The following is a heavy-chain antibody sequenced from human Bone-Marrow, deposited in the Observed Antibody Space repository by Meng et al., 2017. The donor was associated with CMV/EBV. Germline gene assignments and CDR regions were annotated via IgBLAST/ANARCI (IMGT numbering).Heavy chain of an antibody. V-gene: IGHV3-69-1*01. J-gene: IGHJ4*02. Sequence: GESLKISCAASGFTFDDYTMHWVRQAPGKGLEWVASISNSGYIYYADSVKGRFTISRDNAKNSLYLQMNSLRAEDTAVYYCAKDLGLLLRVFDYWGQGTLVTVSS. CDR2: ISNSGYI. CDR3: AKDLGLLLRVFDY. CDR1: GFTFDDYT. D-gene: IGHD3-16*01.